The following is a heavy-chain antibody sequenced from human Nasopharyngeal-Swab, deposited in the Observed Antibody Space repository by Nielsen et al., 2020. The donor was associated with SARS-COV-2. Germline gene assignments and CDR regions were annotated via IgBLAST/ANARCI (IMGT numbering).Heavy chain of an antibody. D-gene: IGHD6-13*01. CDR2: IYYSGST. CDR1: GGSISSSSYY. Sequence: SETLSLTCTVSGGSISSSSYYWVWIRQPPGKGLEWIGSIYYSGSTYYNPSLKSRVTISVDTSKNQFSLKLSSVTAADTAVYYCAREGQQLVLGDMDVWGKGTAVTV. CDR3: AREGQQLVLGDMDV. J-gene: IGHJ6*03. V-gene: IGHV4-39*07.